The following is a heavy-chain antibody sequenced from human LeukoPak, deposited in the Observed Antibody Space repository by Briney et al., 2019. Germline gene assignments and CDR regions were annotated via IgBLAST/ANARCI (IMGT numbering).Heavy chain of an antibody. Sequence: PGRSLRLSCAASGFTFSSYGMHWVRQAPGKGLEWVAVISYDGSNKYYADSVKGRFTISRDNSKNTLYLQMNSLRAEDTAVYYCARNFDIVVVTAILGYWGQGTLVTVSS. J-gene: IGHJ4*02. CDR1: GFTFSSYG. V-gene: IGHV3-30*03. CDR3: ARNFDIVVVTAILGY. D-gene: IGHD2-21*02. CDR2: ISYDGSNK.